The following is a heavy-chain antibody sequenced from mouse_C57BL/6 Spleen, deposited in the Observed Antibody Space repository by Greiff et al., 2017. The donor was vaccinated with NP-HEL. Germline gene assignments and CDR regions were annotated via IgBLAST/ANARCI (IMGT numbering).Heavy chain of an antibody. D-gene: IGHD2-1*01. CDR1: GYTFTCYW. J-gene: IGHJ3*01. CDR2: IYPGNSDT. Sequence: SGTVLARPGASVKMSCKTSGYTFTCYWMHWVKQRPGQGLVWIGAIYPGNSDTSYTQKFKGKANLAAVTSASTAYMELSSLTTEDSAVYYRTSGPSTTPKSSLAYWGQGTLVTVSA. CDR3: TSGPSTTPKSSLAY. V-gene: IGHV1-5*01.